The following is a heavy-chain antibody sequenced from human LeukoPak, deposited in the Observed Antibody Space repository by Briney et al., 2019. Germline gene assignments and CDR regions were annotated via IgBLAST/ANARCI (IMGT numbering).Heavy chain of an antibody. CDR3: ARDGTVLPHLP. V-gene: IGHV1-2*02. CDR2: INPNSGDT. J-gene: IGHJ5*02. Sequence: GASVKVSCKASGYTFTDYFLHWVRQAPGQGLEWIGWINPNSGDTDYAQKFQGRVTMTRDTSVSTAYMELTRLRSDDTALYFCARDGTVLPHLPWGQGSLVIVSS. D-gene: IGHD1-1*01. CDR1: GYTFTDYF.